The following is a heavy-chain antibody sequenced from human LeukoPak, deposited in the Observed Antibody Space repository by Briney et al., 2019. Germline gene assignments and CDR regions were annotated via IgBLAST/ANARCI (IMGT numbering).Heavy chain of an antibody. J-gene: IGHJ4*02. D-gene: IGHD2-2*01. V-gene: IGHV3-49*04. Sequence: GSLRLSCTASGFTFGDYAMSWVRQAPGKGLVWVGFIRSKAYGGTTEYAASVKGRFTISRDDSKSIAYLQMNSLKTEDTAVYYCTRGIRGDIVVVPAAMNYWGQGTLVTVSS. CDR2: IRSKAYGGTT. CDR1: GFTFGDYA. CDR3: TRGIRGDIVVVPAAMNY.